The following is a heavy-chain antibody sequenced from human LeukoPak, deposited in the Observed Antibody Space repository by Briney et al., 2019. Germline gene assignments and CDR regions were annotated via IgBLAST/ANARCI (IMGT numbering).Heavy chain of an antibody. V-gene: IGHV4-59*08. J-gene: IGHJ4*02. CDR1: GASITVDH. CDR2: IYYSGST. Sequence: SETLSLICTVSGASITVDHWSWIRQPPGKGLEWIGYIYYSGSTKYNPSLKSRVTMTVDTSKNQFSLKLSSVTAADTAVYYCARHRGSGSPYFDYWGQGTLVTVSS. CDR3: ARHRGSGSPYFDY. D-gene: IGHD3-10*01.